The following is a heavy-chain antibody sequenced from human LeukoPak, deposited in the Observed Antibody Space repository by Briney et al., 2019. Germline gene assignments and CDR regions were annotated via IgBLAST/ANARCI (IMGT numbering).Heavy chain of an antibody. CDR3: AKDSTGDHWYFDL. CDR1: GFTFSRYW. V-gene: IGHV3-74*01. CDR2: INSDGSST. J-gene: IGHJ2*01. D-gene: IGHD7-27*01. Sequence: GGSLRLSCAASGFTFSRYWMHWVRQAPGKGLVWVSRINSDGSSTSYADSVKGRFTISRDNSKNTLYLQMNSLRAEDTAVYYCAKDSTGDHWYFDLWGRGTLVTVSS.